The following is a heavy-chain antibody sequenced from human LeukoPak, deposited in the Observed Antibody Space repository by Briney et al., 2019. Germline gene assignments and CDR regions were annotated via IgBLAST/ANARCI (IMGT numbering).Heavy chain of an antibody. Sequence: PGGSLRLSCAASGFTFSSYWMSWVRQAPGKGLEWVANIKQDGSEKYYVDSVKGRFTISRDNAKNSLYLQMNSLRAEDTAVYYCARDSSHPYYYYYMDVWGKGTTVTVFS. CDR1: GFTFSSYW. CDR3: ARDSSHPYYYYYMDV. J-gene: IGHJ6*03. V-gene: IGHV3-7*01. CDR2: IKQDGSEK. D-gene: IGHD6-13*01.